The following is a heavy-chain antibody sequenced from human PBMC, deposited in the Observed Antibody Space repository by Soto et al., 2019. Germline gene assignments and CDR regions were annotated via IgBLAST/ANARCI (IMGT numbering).Heavy chain of an antibody. CDR2: ISAYNGNT. V-gene: IGHV1-18*01. Sequence: QVQLVQSGAEVKKPGASVKVSCKASGYTFTSYGISWVRQAPGQGLEWMGWISAYNGNTNYAQKLQGRVTMTTDTSMSTAYMELRSLRADNPAVYYCARGGGYSYGYYYYYGMDVWGQGTTVTVSS. CDR3: ARGGGYSYGYYYYYGMDV. CDR1: GYTFTSYG. J-gene: IGHJ6*02. D-gene: IGHD5-18*01.